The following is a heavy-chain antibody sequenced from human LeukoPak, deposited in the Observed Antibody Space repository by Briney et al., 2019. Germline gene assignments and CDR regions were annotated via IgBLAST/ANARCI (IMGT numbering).Heavy chain of an antibody. Sequence: PSETLSLTCTVSGGSISSYYWSWIRQPPGKGLEWIGYIYYSGSTNYNPSLKSRVTISVDTSKNQFSLKLSSVTAADTAVYYCAGHRQQLAIPYFDYWGQGTLVTVSS. CDR1: GGSISSYY. D-gene: IGHD6-13*01. CDR2: IYYSGST. CDR3: AGHRQQLAIPYFDY. J-gene: IGHJ4*02. V-gene: IGHV4-59*08.